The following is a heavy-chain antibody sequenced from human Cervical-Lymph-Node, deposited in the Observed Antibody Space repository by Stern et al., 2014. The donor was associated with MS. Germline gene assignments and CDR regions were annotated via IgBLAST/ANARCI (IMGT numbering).Heavy chain of an antibody. Sequence: MQLVESGPGLVQPSETLSLTCSVSGGSMTNYFWSWIRQPPGKGLEWIGYIYHSGSTNYNPSLKSRVTMSVDTSKNQFSLKLTSVTTADTAVYYCARGAYSSSSDLWYWGQGALVTVSS. CDR1: GGSMTNYF. CDR2: IYHSGST. V-gene: IGHV4-59*01. CDR3: ARGAYSSSSDLWY. J-gene: IGHJ4*02. D-gene: IGHD6-6*01.